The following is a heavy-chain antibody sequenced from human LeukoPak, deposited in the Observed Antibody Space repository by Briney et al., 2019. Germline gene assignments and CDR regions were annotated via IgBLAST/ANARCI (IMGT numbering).Heavy chain of an antibody. CDR2: IYTSGST. CDR1: GGSISSYY. D-gene: IGHD5-24*01. CDR3: ARADGYYYYYMDV. V-gene: IGHV4-4*09. Sequence: SETLSLTCTVSGGSISSYYWSWVRQPPGKGLEWIGYIYTSGSTNYNPSLKSRVTISVDTSKNQFSLKLSSVTAADTAVYYCARADGYYYYYMDVWGKGTTVTVSS. J-gene: IGHJ6*03.